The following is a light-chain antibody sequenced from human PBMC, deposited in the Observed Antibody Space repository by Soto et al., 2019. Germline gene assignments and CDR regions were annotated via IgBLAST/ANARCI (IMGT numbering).Light chain of an antibody. Sequence: DIQMTQSPSSLSASIGDRVTITCRASQSISSYLNWYQQKPGKAPKLLIYAPSSLQSGVPSRFSGSGSGTDFTLTISSLQPEDFATYYCQQSYSTLYTFGQGTKLEIK. CDR2: APS. V-gene: IGKV1-39*01. J-gene: IGKJ2*01. CDR3: QQSYSTLYT. CDR1: QSISSY.